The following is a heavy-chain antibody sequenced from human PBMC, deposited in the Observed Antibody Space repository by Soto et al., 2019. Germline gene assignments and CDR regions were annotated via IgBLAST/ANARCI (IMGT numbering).Heavy chain of an antibody. CDR2: IYYSGST. CDR1: GGSISSYY. D-gene: IGHD1-26*01. V-gene: IGHV4-59*01. CDR3: ARDPGYSGSFKYGMDV. J-gene: IGHJ6*02. Sequence: LSLTCTVSGGSISSYYWSWIRQPPGKGLEWIGYIYYSGSTNYNPSLKSRVTISVDTSKNQFSLKLSSVTAADTAVYYCARDPGYSGSFKYGMDVWGQGTTVTVSS.